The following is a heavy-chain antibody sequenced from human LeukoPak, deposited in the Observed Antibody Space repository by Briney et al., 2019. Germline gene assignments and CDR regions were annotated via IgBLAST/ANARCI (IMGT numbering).Heavy chain of an antibody. Sequence: PGGSLRLSCATSGFTFSDYGIHWVRQAPGKGLYWVAFIRYDGSSKYYADSVKGRFTISRDNSKNTLYLQMNSLRAEDTAVYYCAVAPTFYYYMDVWGKGTTVTVSS. CDR2: IRYDGSSK. V-gene: IGHV3-30*02. CDR3: AVAPTFYYYMDV. J-gene: IGHJ6*03. CDR1: GFTFSDYG. D-gene: IGHD2-15*01.